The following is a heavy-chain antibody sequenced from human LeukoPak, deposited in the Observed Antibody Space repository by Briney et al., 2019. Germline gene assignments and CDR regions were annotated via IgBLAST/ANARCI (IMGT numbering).Heavy chain of an antibody. CDR2: ISGSGGST. J-gene: IGHJ6*03. D-gene: IGHD3-10*01. CDR3: AKQLTMVRGVIIKYYYYMDV. CDR1: GFTFSSYA. Sequence: PGGSLRLSCAASGFTFSSYAMSWVRQAPGKGLEWVSAISGSGGSTYYADSVKGRFTISRDSSKNTLYLQMNSLRAEDTAVYYCAKQLTMVRGVIIKYYYYMDVWGKGTTVTVSS. V-gene: IGHV3-23*01.